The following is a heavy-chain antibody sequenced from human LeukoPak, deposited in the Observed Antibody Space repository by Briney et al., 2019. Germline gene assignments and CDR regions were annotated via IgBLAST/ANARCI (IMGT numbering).Heavy chain of an antibody. CDR1: SGSISSGGYY. J-gene: IGHJ5*02. D-gene: IGHD6-6*01. CDR3: ARDARSSIAAFDP. V-gene: IGHV4-31*03. Sequence: SQTLSLTCTVSSGSISSGGYYWSWIRQHPGKGLEWIGYIYYSGSTYYNPSLKSRVTISVDTSKNQFSLKLSSVTAADTAVYYCARDARSSIAAFDPRGQGTLVTVFS. CDR2: IYYSGST.